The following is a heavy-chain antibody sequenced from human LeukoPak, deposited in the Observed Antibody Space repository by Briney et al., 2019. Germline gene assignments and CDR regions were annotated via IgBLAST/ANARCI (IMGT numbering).Heavy chain of an antibody. J-gene: IGHJ4*02. Sequence: GGSLRLSCTASGFTFSAYAMHWVRQAPGKGLESVSAITSDGESTYYANSVKGRFTISRDNAKNSLYLQMNSLRAEDTALYYCAKIAAAAPSDYWGQGILVTVSS. CDR3: AKIAAAAPSDY. V-gene: IGHV3-64*01. CDR2: ITSDGEST. D-gene: IGHD6-13*01. CDR1: GFTFSAYA.